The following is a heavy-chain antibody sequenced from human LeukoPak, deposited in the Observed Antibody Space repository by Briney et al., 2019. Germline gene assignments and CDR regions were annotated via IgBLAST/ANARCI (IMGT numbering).Heavy chain of an antibody. CDR2: IKPDGSDT. CDR1: GFTFTTHW. V-gene: IGHV3-74*01. J-gene: IGHJ3*02. Sequence: GGSLRLSCGASGFTFTTHWIHWVRQAPGKGLVWVSRIKPDGSDTNYADSVKGRFTISRDNAKNTVYLQMNSLRAEDTAVYYCARDLAGGGDIWGQGTMVTVSS. CDR3: ARDLAGGGDI. D-gene: IGHD6-19*01.